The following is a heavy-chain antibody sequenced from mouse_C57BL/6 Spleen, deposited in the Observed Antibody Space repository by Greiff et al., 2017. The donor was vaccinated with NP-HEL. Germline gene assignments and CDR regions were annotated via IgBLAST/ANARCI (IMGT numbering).Heavy chain of an antibody. CDR2: IYPGDGDT. J-gene: IGHJ4*01. CDR3: ARVGHYSNYVSAMDY. Sequence: LQQSGAELVKPGASVKISCKASGYAFSSYWMNWVKQRPGKGLEWIGQIYPGDGDTNYNGKFKGKATLTADKSSSTAYMQLSSLTSEDSAVYFCARVGHYSNYVSAMDYWGQGTSVTVSS. D-gene: IGHD2-5*01. V-gene: IGHV1-80*01. CDR1: GYAFSSYW.